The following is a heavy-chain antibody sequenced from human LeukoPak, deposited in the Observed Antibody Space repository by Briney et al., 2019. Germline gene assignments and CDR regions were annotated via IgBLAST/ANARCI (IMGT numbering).Heavy chain of an antibody. CDR2: IDPSDSYT. J-gene: IGHJ3*02. CDR3: ARRLTAPDAFDI. V-gene: IGHV5-10-1*01. CDR1: GYSFTSYW. Sequence: GESLKISCKGSGYSFTSYWISWVRQMPGKGLEWVGRIDPSDSYTNYSPSFQGHVTISADKSISTAYLQWSSLKASDTAMYYCARRLTAPDAFDIWGQGTMVTVSS. D-gene: IGHD5-18*01.